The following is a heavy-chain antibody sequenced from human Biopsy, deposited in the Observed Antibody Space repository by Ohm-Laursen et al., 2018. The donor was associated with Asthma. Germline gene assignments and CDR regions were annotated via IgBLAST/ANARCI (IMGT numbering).Heavy chain of an antibody. J-gene: IGHJ5*02. CDR3: ARASVAASSNWFDP. V-gene: IGHV4-31*03. D-gene: IGHD6-19*01. CDR2: IHHSGTS. CDR1: GDSITSGGCC. Sequence: TLSLTCTVSGDSITSGGCCWNWIRQHTGKGLEWIGYIHHSGTSYFNPSLKSRVSFSRDTSKNQFCLKLSSVPAADTAVYYCARASVAASSNWFDPWGQGTLVTVSS.